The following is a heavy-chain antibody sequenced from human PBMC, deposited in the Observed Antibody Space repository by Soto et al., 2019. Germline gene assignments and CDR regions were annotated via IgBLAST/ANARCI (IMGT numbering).Heavy chain of an antibody. V-gene: IGHV6-1*01. CDR3: ARRGGYSGYELFDY. J-gene: IGHJ4*02. D-gene: IGHD5-12*01. CDR2: TYYRSKWYN. Sequence: SQTLSLTCAIAGDSVSSNSAAWNWIRQSPSRGLEWLGRTYYRSKWYNDYAVSVKSRITINPDTSKNQFSLQLNSVTAADTAVYYCARRGGYSGYELFDYWGQGTLVTVSS. CDR1: GDSVSSNSAA.